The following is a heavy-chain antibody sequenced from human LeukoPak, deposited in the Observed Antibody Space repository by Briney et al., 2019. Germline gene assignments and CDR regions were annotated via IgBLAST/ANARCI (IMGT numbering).Heavy chain of an antibody. D-gene: IGHD3-22*01. Sequence: GGSLRLSCAASGFTVSSNYMSWVRQAPGKGLEWVSVIYSGGSTYYADSVKGRFTISRDNSKNTLYLQMNSLRAEDTAVYYCAKDRITMIVGDAFDIWGQGTMVTVSS. CDR1: GFTVSSNY. CDR3: AKDRITMIVGDAFDI. J-gene: IGHJ3*02. CDR2: IYSGGST. V-gene: IGHV3-53*01.